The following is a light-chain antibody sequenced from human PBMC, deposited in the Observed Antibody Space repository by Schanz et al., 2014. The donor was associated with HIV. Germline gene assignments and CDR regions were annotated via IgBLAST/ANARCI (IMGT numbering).Light chain of an antibody. Sequence: QSVLTQPPSVSGAPGQGVTISCTGSSSNIGAGYDVHWYQQFTGRAPKLLIFDDSSRPSGVPDRFSGSKSGTAASLAITGLQADDEADYYCCSYAGSSTYVVFGGGTXLTVL. CDR3: CSYAGSSTYVV. CDR1: SSNIGAGYD. V-gene: IGLV1-40*01. J-gene: IGLJ2*01. CDR2: DDS.